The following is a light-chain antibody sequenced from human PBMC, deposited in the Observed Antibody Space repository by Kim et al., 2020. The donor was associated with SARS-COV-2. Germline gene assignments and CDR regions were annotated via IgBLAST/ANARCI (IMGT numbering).Light chain of an antibody. V-gene: IGKV3-20*01. J-gene: IGKJ2*01. CDR3: QQYGGSPLYT. Sequence: SPGERATPSCRASQSVSSSYLAWYQQKPGQAPRLLIYGASSRATGIPDRFSGSGSGTDFTLTISRLGPEDFAVYYCQQYGGSPLYTFGQGTKLEI. CDR1: QSVSSSY. CDR2: GAS.